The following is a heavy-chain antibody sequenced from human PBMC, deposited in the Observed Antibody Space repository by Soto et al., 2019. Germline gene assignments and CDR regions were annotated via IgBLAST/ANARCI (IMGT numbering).Heavy chain of an antibody. CDR2: IWYDGSNK. V-gene: IGHV3-33*01. CDR3: ARHVLPPYCSGGSCYYYYYGMDV. J-gene: IGHJ6*02. Sequence: VGSLRLSCAASGFTFSSYGMHWVRQAPGKGLEWVAVIWYDGSNKYYADSVKGRFTISRDNSKNTLYLQMNSLRAEDTAVYYCARHVLPPYCSGGSCYYYYYGMDVWGQGTTVTVSS. D-gene: IGHD2-15*01. CDR1: GFTFSSYG.